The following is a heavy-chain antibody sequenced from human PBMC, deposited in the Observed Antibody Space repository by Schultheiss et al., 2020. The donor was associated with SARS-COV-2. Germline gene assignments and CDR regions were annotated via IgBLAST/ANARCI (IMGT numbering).Heavy chain of an antibody. Sequence: GGSLRLSCSASGFTFSSYAMHWVRQAPGKGLEYVSAISSNGGSTYYADSVKGRFIISRDNSKNTLYLQMNSLRAEDTAVYYCASLTTVTIHWGQGTLVTVSS. CDR2: ISSNGGST. CDR3: ASLTTVTIH. V-gene: IGHV3-64*04. CDR1: GFTFSSYA. D-gene: IGHD4-17*01. J-gene: IGHJ4*02.